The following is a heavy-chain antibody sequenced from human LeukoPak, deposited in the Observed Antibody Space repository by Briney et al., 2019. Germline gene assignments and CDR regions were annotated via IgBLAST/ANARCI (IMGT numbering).Heavy chain of an antibody. CDR3: ARRLTQYDCFDP. CDR1: GDSVSSNSVT. D-gene: IGHD2-2*01. J-gene: IGHJ5*02. V-gene: IGHV6-1*01. Sequence: SQTLSLTCAISGDSVSSNSVTWNWISQSPSRGLEWLGRTYYRSTWYNDYAVSVRGRITVNPDTSKNQFSLHLNSVTPEDTAVYYCARRLTQYDCFDPWGQGILVTVSS. CDR2: TYYRSTWYN.